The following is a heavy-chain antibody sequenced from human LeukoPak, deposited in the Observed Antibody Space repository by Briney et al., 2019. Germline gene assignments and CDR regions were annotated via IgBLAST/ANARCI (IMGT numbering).Heavy chain of an antibody. CDR3: ARPLAF. J-gene: IGHJ4*02. D-gene: IGHD3-3*02. V-gene: IGHV3-48*02. CDR1: GFTFSNSN. Sequence: GGSLRLSCAASGFTFSNSNMNWVRQAPGKGLEWISYISTSSSTIYHADSVKGRFTISRDNAKNSLYLQMNSLRDEDTAVYYCARPLAFGGQGTLVTVSS. CDR2: ISTSSSTI.